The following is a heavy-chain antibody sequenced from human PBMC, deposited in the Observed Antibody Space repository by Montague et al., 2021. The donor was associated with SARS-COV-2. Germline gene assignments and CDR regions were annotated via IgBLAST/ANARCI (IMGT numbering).Heavy chain of an antibody. Sequence: SETLSLTCTVPGGSITSSSYYWGCIRQPPAKRLDWIGSFYYSGSTYYNPSLKGRVTISVDTSKNQFSLKLSSVTAADTAVYYCARFTTSYYYDSKAAPATPDAFALWGQGTMVTVSS. CDR1: GGSITSSSYY. V-gene: IGHV4-39*01. J-gene: IGHJ3*01. CDR3: ARFTTSYYYDSKAAPATPDAFAL. D-gene: IGHD3-22*01. CDR2: FYYSGST.